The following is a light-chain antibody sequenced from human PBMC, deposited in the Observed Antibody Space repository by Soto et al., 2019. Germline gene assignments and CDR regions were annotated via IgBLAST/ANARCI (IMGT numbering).Light chain of an antibody. CDR2: LGS. CDR1: QSLLHSNGYNY. J-gene: IGKJ1*01. CDR3: MQALQIWT. V-gene: IGKV2-28*01. Sequence: EIVMTQSPLSLPVTPGEPASISCRSSQSLLHSNGYNYLDWYLQKPGQSPQLLIYLGSNRSSGVPDRFSGSGSGTDFTLKISRVEAEDVGVYYCMQALQIWTFGQGTKVDIK.